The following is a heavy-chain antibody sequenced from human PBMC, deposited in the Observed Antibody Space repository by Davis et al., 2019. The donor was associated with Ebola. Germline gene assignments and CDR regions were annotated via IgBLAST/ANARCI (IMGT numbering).Heavy chain of an antibody. CDR3: LYGMDV. CDR1: GFTFDDYG. Sequence: GESLKISCAASGFTFDDYGMNWVRQAPGKGLEWVSYISSTGSTIYYADSVKGRFTISRDNAKNSLYLQMNSLRAEDTAVYYCLYGMDVWGQGTTVTVSS. J-gene: IGHJ6*02. CDR2: ISSTGSTI. V-gene: IGHV3-48*03.